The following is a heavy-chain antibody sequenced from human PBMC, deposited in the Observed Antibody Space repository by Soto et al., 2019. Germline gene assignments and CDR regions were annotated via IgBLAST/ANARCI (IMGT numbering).Heavy chain of an antibody. V-gene: IGHV4-30-4*01. Sequence: SETLSLTCTVSGGSISSGDYYWSWIRQPPGKGLEWIGYIYYSGSTYYNPSLKSRVTISVDTSKNQFSLKLSSVTAADTAVYYCAREARRGYSYGSRVDYWGQGTLVTV. J-gene: IGHJ4*02. CDR3: AREARRGYSYGSRVDY. CDR1: GGSISSGDYY. CDR2: IYYSGST. D-gene: IGHD5-18*01.